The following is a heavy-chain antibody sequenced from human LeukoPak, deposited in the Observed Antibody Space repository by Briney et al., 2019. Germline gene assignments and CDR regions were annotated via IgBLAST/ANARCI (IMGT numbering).Heavy chain of an antibody. CDR3: ARDEGCSGGSCYSKYNWFDP. CDR1: GYTFTGYY. Sequence: GASVKVSCKASGYTFTGYYMHWVRQAPGQGLEWMGWINPNSGGTNYAQKFQGRVTMTRDTSISTAYMELSRLRSDDTAVYYCARDEGCSGGSCYSKYNWFDPWGQGTLVTVSS. D-gene: IGHD2-15*01. CDR2: INPNSGGT. V-gene: IGHV1-2*02. J-gene: IGHJ5*02.